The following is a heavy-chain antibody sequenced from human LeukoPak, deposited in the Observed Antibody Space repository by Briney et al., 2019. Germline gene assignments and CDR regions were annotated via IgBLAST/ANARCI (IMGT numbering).Heavy chain of an antibody. CDR2: ISSSSSYI. D-gene: IGHD3-3*01. Sequence: PGGSLRLSCAASGFTFSSYSMNWVRQAPGKGLEWVSSISSSSSYIYYADSVKGRFTISRDNAKNSLYLQMNSLRAEDTAVYYCARDRRYYDFWSGSPTARFDPWGQGTLVTVSS. CDR1: GFTFSSYS. V-gene: IGHV3-21*01. CDR3: ARDRRYYDFWSGSPTARFDP. J-gene: IGHJ5*02.